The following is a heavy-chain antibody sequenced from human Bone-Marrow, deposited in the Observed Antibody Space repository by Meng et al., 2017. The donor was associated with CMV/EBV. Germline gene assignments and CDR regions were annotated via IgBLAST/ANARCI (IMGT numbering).Heavy chain of an antibody. D-gene: IGHD6-19*01. J-gene: IGHJ4*02. CDR1: GDSVSSNSAA. CDR3: ARDSSRRKTGYSSGWSAPYYFDY. V-gene: IGHV6-1*01. Sequence: LRLSCAISGDSVSSNSAAWNWIRQSPSRGLEWLGRTYYRSKWYNDYAVSVKSRITINPDTSKNQFSLQLNSVTPEDTAVYYCARDSSRRKTGYSSGWSAPYYFDYWGQGNLVNVAS. CDR2: TYYRSKWYN.